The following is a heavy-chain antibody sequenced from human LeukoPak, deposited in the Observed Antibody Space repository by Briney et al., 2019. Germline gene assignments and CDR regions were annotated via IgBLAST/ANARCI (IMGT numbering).Heavy chain of an antibody. CDR3: TTCCMVRGVTGLWFDY. D-gene: IGHD3-10*01. J-gene: IGHJ4*02. CDR1: GFTFSNAW. CDR2: IKSKTDGGTT. Sequence: PGGSLRLSCAASGFTFSNAWMSWVRQAPGKGLEWVGRIKSKTDGGTTDYAAPVKGRFTISRDDSKNTLYLQMNSLKAEDTAVYYCTTCCMVRGVTGLWFDYWGQGTLVTVSS. V-gene: IGHV3-15*01.